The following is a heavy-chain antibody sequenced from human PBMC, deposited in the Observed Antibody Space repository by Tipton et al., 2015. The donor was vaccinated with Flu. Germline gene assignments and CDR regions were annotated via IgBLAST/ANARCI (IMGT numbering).Heavy chain of an antibody. D-gene: IGHD2-2*01. Sequence: SLRLSCAASGFTFDDYAMHWVRQAPGKGLEWVSGISWNSGSIGYADSVKGRFTISRDNGKNSLYLQMNSLRAEDTALYYCAKDLWGCSSSSCPCGMAVWGQGTTVSVPS. J-gene: IGHJ6*02. CDR2: ISWNSGSI. V-gene: IGHV3-9*01. CDR1: GFTFDDYA. CDR3: AKDLWGCSSSSCPCGMAV.